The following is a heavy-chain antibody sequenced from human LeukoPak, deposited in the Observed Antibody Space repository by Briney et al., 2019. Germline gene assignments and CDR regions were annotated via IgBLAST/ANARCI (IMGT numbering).Heavy chain of an antibody. D-gene: IGHD3-3*01. CDR1: GYTFTGYY. J-gene: IGHJ4*02. V-gene: IGHV1-2*02. Sequence: GASVKVSCKASGYTFTGYYMHWVRQAPGQGLEWMGWINPNSGVTNYAQKFQGRVTMTRDTSISTAYMELSRLRSGDTAVYYCAIYDFWSGYYSAIPLDYWGQGTLVTVSS. CDR2: INPNSGVT. CDR3: AIYDFWSGYYSAIPLDY.